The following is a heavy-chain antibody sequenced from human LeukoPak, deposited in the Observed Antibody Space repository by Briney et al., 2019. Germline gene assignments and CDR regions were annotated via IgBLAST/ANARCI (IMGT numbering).Heavy chain of an antibody. CDR1: GGSFSGYY. J-gene: IGHJ4*02. D-gene: IGHD1-26*01. V-gene: IGHV4-59*04. Sequence: PSETLSLTCAVYGGSFSGYYWGWIRQPPGKELEWIGNIYDSGTIYYNPSLKSRVTISVDTSRNQLSLKLSSVTAADTAVYYCATDSVGDTTAFDYWGQGTLVTVSS. CDR2: IYDSGTI. CDR3: ATDSVGDTTAFDY.